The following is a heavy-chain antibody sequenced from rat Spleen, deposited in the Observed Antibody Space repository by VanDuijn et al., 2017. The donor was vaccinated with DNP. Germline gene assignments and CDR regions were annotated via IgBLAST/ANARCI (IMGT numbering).Heavy chain of an antibody. Sequence: EVQLVESGGGLVQPGRSLKLSCAASGFTFSDYSMAWVRQAPKKGLEWVATIVYDGSSSYYGDSVTGRFTISRDNAKSSLYLQMNSLKSEDTATYYCARRAELGPLDAWGQGTSVTVSS. CDR2: IVYDGSSS. D-gene: IGHD5-1*01. CDR3: ARRAELGPLDA. V-gene: IGHV5-7*01. J-gene: IGHJ4*01. CDR1: GFTFSDYS.